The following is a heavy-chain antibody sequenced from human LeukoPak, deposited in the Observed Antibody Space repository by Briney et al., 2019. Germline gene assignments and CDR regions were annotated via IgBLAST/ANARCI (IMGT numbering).Heavy chain of an antibody. CDR3: ARVSYYPPYYFDF. J-gene: IGHJ4*02. D-gene: IGHD3-22*01. CDR2: IFYSGTT. Sequence: SETLSLTCAVSGGSISHYYWSWIRQSPGKGLEWIGYIFYSGTTDYNPSLKSQVTFSVDTSKNQFSLKLSSVTAADTAVYYCARVSYYPPYYFDFWGQGTLVIVPS. V-gene: IGHV4-59*01. CDR1: GGSISHYY.